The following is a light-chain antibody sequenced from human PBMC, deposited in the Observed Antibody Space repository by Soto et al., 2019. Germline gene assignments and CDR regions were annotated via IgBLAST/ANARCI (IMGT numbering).Light chain of an antibody. CDR1: QSVSSY. V-gene: IGKV3-20*01. CDR2: GAS. J-gene: IGKJ5*01. CDR3: QQYGSSPPVT. Sequence: EIVLTQSPATLSLSPGERATLSCRASQSVSSYLAWYQQKPGQAPRLLIYGASIRATGIPDRFSGSGSGTDFTLTISRLEPEDFAVYYCQQYGSSPPVTFGQGTRLEIK.